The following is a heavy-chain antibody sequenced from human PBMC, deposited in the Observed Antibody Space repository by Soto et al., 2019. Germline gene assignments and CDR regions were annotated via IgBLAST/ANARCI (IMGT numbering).Heavy chain of an antibody. CDR2: ISVYSGNT. CDR3: ARARAEYSSSFSYYFDS. D-gene: IGHD6-6*01. Sequence: QVQLVQSGSEVKKPGASVKVSCKASGYTFATYGITWVRQAPGQGLEWVAWISVYSGNTKYAQKLQGRVTLTTDTFTSTAYMELRSLRSDDTAVYYCARARAEYSSSFSYYFDSWGQGTLVTVSS. CDR1: GYTFATYG. V-gene: IGHV1-18*01. J-gene: IGHJ4*02.